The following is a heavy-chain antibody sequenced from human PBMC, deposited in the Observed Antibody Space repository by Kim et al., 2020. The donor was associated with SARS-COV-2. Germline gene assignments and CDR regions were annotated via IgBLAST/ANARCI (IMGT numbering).Heavy chain of an antibody. CDR1: GGSISSSSYY. D-gene: IGHD3-16*02. V-gene: IGHV4-39*01. Sequence: SETLSLTCTVSGGSISSSSYYWGWIRQPPGKGLEWIGSIYYSGSTYYNPSLKSRVTISIDTSKNQFSLKLSSVTAADTAVYYCASHDYVWGSYRISPFDYWGQGTLVTVSS. CDR2: IYYSGST. J-gene: IGHJ4*02. CDR3: ASHDYVWGSYRISPFDY.